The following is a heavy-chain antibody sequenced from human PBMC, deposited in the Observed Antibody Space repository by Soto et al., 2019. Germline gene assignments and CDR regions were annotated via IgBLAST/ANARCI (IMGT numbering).Heavy chain of an antibody. J-gene: IGHJ6*03. CDR3: ARVNVNSARYHFYYMDV. CDR2: IYGRGNT. V-gene: IGHV4-59*12. CDR1: GAAMTSYY. Sequence: QVQLQESGPGLVKPSEPLSLTCSVSGAAMTSYYWSWIRQPPGKGLECIGYIYGRGNTNYNPSLASRVTMSFDMYKNRFSLKLSSVTAADTAVYYCARVNVNSARYHFYYMDVWGKGTSVTVSS. D-gene: IGHD1-1*01.